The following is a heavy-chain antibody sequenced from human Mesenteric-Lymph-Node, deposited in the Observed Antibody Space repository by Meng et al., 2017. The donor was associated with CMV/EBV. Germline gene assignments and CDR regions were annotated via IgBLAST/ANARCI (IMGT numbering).Heavy chain of an antibody. CDR1: GFTFSSYE. D-gene: IGHD3-22*01. Sequence: ESLKISCAASGFTFSSYEMNWVRQAPGKGLEWIGYIYYSGSTNYNPSLKSRVTISVDTSKNQFSLKLSSVTAADTAVYYCARELTYYYDSSGYYFSWFDPWGQGTLVTVSS. CDR3: ARELTYYYDSSGYYFSWFDP. J-gene: IGHJ5*02. V-gene: IGHV4-59*01. CDR2: IYYSGST.